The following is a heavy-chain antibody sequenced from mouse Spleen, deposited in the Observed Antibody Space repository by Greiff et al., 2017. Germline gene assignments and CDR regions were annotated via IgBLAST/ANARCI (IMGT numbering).Heavy chain of an antibody. J-gene: IGHJ1*03. V-gene: IGHV1-55*01. CDR1: GYTFTSYW. CDR3: ARLGDYGSYWYFDV. Sequence: QVQLKQPGAELVKPGASVKMSCKASGYTFTSYWITWVKQRPGQGLEWIGDIYPGSGSTNYNEKFKSKATLTVDTSSSTAYMQLSSLTSEDSAVYYCARLGDYGSYWYFDVWGTGTTVTVSS. D-gene: IGHD1-1*01. CDR2: IYPGSGST.